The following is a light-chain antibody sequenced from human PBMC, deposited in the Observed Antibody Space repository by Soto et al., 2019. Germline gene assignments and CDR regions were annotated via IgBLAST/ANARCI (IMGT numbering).Light chain of an antibody. CDR3: CSYAGTTWV. V-gene: IGLV2-23*01. CDR1: SSDVGYYNL. J-gene: IGLJ3*02. Sequence: QSALTQPASVSGSPGQSLTISCTGTSSDVGYYNLLSWYQQHPGKAPKLIIHEGSRRPSGVSDRFSGSKSGNTAFLTISGLQPEDEADFYCCSYAGTTWVFGGGTKVTVL. CDR2: EGS.